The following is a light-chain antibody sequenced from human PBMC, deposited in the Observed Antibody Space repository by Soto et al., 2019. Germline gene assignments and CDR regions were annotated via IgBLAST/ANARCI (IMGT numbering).Light chain of an antibody. Sequence: QSALTQPPSASGSPGQSVTISCTGTSSDVGGYNYVSWYQQHPGKAPQVLIYDVNKRPSGVPDRFSGSKSGNTASLTVSGLQAEDEAAYYCSSHAGSNNPFVFGTGTKVTVL. V-gene: IGLV2-8*01. CDR1: SSDVGGYNY. J-gene: IGLJ1*01. CDR2: DVN. CDR3: SSHAGSNNPFV.